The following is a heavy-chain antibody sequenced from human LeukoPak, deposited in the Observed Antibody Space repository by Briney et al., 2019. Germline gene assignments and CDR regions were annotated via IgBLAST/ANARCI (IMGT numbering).Heavy chain of an antibody. CDR1: VFTFSGSD. J-gene: IGHJ4*02. D-gene: IGHD2-15*01. V-gene: IGHV3-73*01. Sequence: PGGSLKLSCAASVFTFSGSDMHWVSQASGKGLEWVSLIRSKPHSNTTVYAASVQGRFTISRDDSKKTAYLQMNSLRAEDTTVYYCTRQDCSGGSCSYVDYWGQGTLVTVSS. CDR3: TRQDCSGGSCSYVDY. CDR2: IRSKPHSNTT.